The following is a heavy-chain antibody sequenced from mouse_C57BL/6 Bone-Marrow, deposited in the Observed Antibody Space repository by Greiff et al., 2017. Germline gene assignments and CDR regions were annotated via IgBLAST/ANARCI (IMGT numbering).Heavy chain of an antibody. V-gene: IGHV5-12*01. J-gene: IGHJ4*01. D-gene: IGHD1-1*01. CDR3: AKQLSSPSYYCAMDY. CDR1: GFTFSDYY. CDR2: IINGGGST. Sequence: DVMLVESGGGLVQPGGSLKLSCAASGFTFSDYYMYWFRQTPEKRLEWVAYIINGGGSTYYPDTVKGRFTISRDNAKNTLYLQMSRLKSEDTAMYYCAKQLSSPSYYCAMDYWGQGTTVTVSS.